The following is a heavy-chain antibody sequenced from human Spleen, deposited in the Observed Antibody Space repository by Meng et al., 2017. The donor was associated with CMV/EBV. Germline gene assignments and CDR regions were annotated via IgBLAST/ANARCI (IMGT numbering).Heavy chain of an antibody. CDR2: ISSSSSYI. J-gene: IGHJ4*02. CDR1: GFTFSSYS. CDR3: ARDHDYTSSWSGPFDY. D-gene: IGHD6-13*01. V-gene: IGHV3-21*04. Sequence: GGSLRLSCAASGFTFSSYSMNWVRQAPGKGLEWVSSISSSSSYIYYADSVKGRFTISRDNAKNSLYLQMNSLRAEDTAVYYCARDHDYTSSWSGPFDYWGQGTLVTVSS.